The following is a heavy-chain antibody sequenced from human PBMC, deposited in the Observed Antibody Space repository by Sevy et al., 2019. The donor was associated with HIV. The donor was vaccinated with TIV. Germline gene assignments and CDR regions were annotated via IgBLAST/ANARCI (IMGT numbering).Heavy chain of an antibody. CDR2: ISSDGSTR. CDR1: GFNFSPYA. CDR3: AKEGYYYDSRSSDWFDP. V-gene: IGHV3-30*18. Sequence: GGSLRLSCAASGFNFSPYAMHWVRHGPGKGLEWVATISSDGSTRSYVDSVKGRFSISRDNSKNTLYLQMNNLTPEDTAVFYCAKEGYYYDSRSSDWFDPWGQGTLVTVSS. J-gene: IGHJ5*02. D-gene: IGHD3-22*01.